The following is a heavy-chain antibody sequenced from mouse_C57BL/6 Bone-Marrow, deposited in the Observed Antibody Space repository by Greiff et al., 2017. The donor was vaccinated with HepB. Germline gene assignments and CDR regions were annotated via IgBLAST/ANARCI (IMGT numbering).Heavy chain of an antibody. V-gene: IGHV14-4*01. Sequence: EVQLQQSGAELVRPGASVKLSCTASGFNIKDDYMHWVKQRPEQGLEWIGWIDPENGDTEYASKFQGKATITADKSSNTAYLQLSSLKSEDTAVYYCTKATVVYWYFDVWGTGTTVTVSS. CDR3: TKATVVYWYFDV. J-gene: IGHJ1*03. D-gene: IGHD1-1*01. CDR1: GFNIKDDY. CDR2: IDPENGDT.